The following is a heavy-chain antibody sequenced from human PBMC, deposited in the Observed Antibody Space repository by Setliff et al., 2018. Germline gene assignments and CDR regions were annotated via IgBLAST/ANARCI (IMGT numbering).Heavy chain of an antibody. CDR3: ASHPRVTIFGVVAFDY. V-gene: IGHV4-4*08. CDR1: GGPTIGYY. J-gene: IGHJ4*02. D-gene: IGHD3-3*01. Sequence: PSETLSLTCAVSGGPTIGYYWTWIRQAPGKGLEWIGYIHPWGGSSESTYYNPSLKSRVTISVDTSQNQFSLKLSSVTAADTAAYYCASHPRVTIFGVVAFDYWGQGILVTVSS. CDR2: IHPWGGSSEST.